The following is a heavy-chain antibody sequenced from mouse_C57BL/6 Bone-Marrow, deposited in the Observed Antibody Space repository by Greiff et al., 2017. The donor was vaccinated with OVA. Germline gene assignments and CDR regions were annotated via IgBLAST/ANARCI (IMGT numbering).Heavy chain of an antibody. D-gene: IGHD1-1*01. J-gene: IGHJ2*01. CDR3: ARGKITTVVDGYFDY. CDR2: IYPRSGNT. CDR1: GYTFTSYG. Sequence: QVQLQQSGAELARPGASVKLSCKASGYTFTSYGISWVKQRTGQGLEWIGEIYPRSGNTYYNEKFKGKATLTADKSSSTAYMELRSLTSEDSAVYFCARGKITTVVDGYFDYWGQGTTLTVSS. V-gene: IGHV1-81*01.